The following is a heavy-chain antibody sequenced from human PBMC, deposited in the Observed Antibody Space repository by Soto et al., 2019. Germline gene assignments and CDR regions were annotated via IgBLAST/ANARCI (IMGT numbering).Heavy chain of an antibody. CDR2: INPEGNAK. Sequence: GGSLRLSCSGFGFSINTYWMNWIRQTPGKGLEWVANINPEGNAKTYVDPVKGRFFVSRDNTRNSLDLQMTSLRVEDSAIYFCAAWNISNIWGQGILVTVSS. J-gene: IGHJ4*02. CDR1: GFSINTYW. CDR3: AAWNISNI. D-gene: IGHD1-1*01. V-gene: IGHV3-7*01.